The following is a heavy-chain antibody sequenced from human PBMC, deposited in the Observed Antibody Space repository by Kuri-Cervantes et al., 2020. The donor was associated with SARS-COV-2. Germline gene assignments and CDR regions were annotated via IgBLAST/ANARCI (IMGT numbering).Heavy chain of an antibody. Sequence: LSLTCAASGFTFDDYGMSWVRQAPGKGLEWVSGINWSDTSTGYADSVRGRFTISRDNAKNSVYLQMSSLRAEDTALYHCARGAHYYDSSSYPEWFDPWGQGTLVTVSS. CDR3: ARGAHYYDSSSYPEWFDP. CDR1: GFTFDDYG. J-gene: IGHJ5*02. V-gene: IGHV3-20*01. CDR2: INWSDTST. D-gene: IGHD3-22*01.